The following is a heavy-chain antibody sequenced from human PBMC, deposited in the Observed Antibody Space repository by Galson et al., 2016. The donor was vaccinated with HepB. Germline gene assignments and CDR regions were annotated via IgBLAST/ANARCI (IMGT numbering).Heavy chain of an antibody. CDR1: GFSLSGYS. CDR3: ARVQTFYDYTWGTSRPRYFDY. D-gene: IGHD3-16*02. Sequence: SLRLSCAASGFSLSGYSMNWVRQAPGKGLEWVSLIYSGGSTYYADSVRGRFTISRDISKNTLFLEMLNLRAEDTAVYYCARVQTFYDYTWGTSRPRYFDYWGQGTLVTVSS. V-gene: IGHV3-53*01. J-gene: IGHJ4*02. CDR2: IYSGGST.